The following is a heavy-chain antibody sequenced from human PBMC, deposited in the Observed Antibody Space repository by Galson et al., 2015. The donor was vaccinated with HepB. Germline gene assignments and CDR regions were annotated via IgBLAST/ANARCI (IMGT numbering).Heavy chain of an antibody. Sequence: SVKVSCKASGYTFTGYYMHWVRQAPGQGLEWMGRINPDSGGTNYAQKFQGRVTMTRDTSISTAYMELSRLRSDDTAVYYCATTYYYDIDGYYHFDCWGQRTLVTVSS. D-gene: IGHD3-22*01. CDR2: INPDSGGT. J-gene: IGHJ4*02. V-gene: IGHV1-2*06. CDR3: ATTYYYDIDGYYHFDC. CDR1: GYTFTGYY.